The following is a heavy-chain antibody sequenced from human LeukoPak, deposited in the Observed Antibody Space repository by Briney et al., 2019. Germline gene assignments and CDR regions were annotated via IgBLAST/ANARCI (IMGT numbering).Heavy chain of an antibody. Sequence: SETLSLTCTVSGGSISSYYWSWIRQPPGKGLEWNGYIYYSGSTNYNPSLKSRVTISVDTSKNQFSLKLSSVTAADTAVYYCASGYGGSYYVLDYWGQGTLVTVSS. V-gene: IGHV4-59*08. CDR2: IYYSGST. J-gene: IGHJ4*02. CDR3: ASGYGGSYYVLDY. CDR1: GGSISSYY. D-gene: IGHD1-26*01.